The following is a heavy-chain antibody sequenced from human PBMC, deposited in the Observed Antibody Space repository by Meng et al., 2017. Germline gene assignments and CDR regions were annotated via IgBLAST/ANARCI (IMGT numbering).Heavy chain of an antibody. Sequence: GESLKISCAASGFTFSDFYMSWIRQAPGKGLESVSYISHGGDIIHYADSVKGRFTVSRDNAKNSLYLQMSSLRAEDTAVYYCARHRWLIDYWGQGTLVTVSS. CDR3: ARHRWLIDY. V-gene: IGHV3-11*04. CDR1: GFTFSDFY. CDR2: ISHGGDII. D-gene: IGHD5-12*01. J-gene: IGHJ4*02.